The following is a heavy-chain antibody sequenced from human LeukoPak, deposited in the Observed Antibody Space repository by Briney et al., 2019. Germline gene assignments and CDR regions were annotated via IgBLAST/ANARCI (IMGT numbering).Heavy chain of an antibody. D-gene: IGHD6-13*01. Sequence: GGSLRLSCEASGFTFDDYGMHWVRQAPGKGLEWVSTISWNSASVGYVDSVKGRFTISRDNAKKTVYLQMNSLRPEDTALYYCAKDYGYSSSWYDYWGQGTLVTVSS. J-gene: IGHJ4*02. V-gene: IGHV3-9*01. CDR3: AKDYGYSSSWYDY. CDR2: ISWNSASV. CDR1: GFTFDDYG.